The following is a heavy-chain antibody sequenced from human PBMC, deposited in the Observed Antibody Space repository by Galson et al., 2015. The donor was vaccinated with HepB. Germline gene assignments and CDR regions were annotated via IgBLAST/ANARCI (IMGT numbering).Heavy chain of an antibody. V-gene: IGHV5-10-1*01. CDR2: IDPSDSYT. Sequence: QSGAEVKKPGESLRISCKGSGYSFTSYWISWVRQMPGKALEWMGRIDPSDSYTNYSPSFQGHVTISADKSISTAYLQWSSLKASDTAMYYCASTILIAAPGGGREVGGFDYWGQGTLVTVSS. CDR3: ASTILIAAPGGGREVGGFDY. J-gene: IGHJ4*02. D-gene: IGHD6-6*01. CDR1: GYSFTSYW.